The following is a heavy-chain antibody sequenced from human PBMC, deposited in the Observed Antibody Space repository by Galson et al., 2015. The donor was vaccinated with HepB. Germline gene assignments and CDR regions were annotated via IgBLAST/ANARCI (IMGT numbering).Heavy chain of an antibody. V-gene: IGHV3-48*03. Sequence: SLRLSCAASGFTFSSYEMNWVRQAPGKGLEWVSYISSGSTIYYADSVKGRFTISRDNAKNSLYLQMNSLRAEDTAVYYCARGRPKVVAAAGTPGDYWGQGTLVTVSS. D-gene: IGHD6-13*01. CDR1: GFTFSSYE. CDR3: ARGRPKVVAAAGTPGDY. J-gene: IGHJ4*02. CDR2: ISSGSTI.